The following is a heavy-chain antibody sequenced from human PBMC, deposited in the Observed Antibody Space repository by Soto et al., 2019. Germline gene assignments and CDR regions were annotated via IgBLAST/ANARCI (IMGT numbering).Heavy chain of an antibody. CDR1: GGSFSGYY. D-gene: IGHD2-2*01. CDR3: ARVSCSSTSCYGRNPYYYYGMDV. J-gene: IGHJ6*02. Sequence: SETLSLTCAVYGGSFSGYYWSWIRQPPGKGLEWIGEINHSGSTNYNPSLKSRVTISVDTSKNQFSLKLSSVTAADTAVYYCARVSCSSTSCYGRNPYYYYGMDVWGQGTTVTVSS. V-gene: IGHV4-34*01. CDR2: INHSGST.